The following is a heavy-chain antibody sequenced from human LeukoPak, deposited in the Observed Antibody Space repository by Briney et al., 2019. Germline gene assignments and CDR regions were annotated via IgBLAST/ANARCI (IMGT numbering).Heavy chain of an antibody. J-gene: IGHJ4*02. D-gene: IGHD1-26*01. CDR3: ARGSYSGSYSDIFDY. CDR1: GFTFSSYW. V-gene: IGHV3-7*03. Sequence: TGGSLRLSCAASGFTFSSYWMSWVRQAPGKGLEWVANIKQDGSEKYYVDSVKGRFTISRDNAKNSLYLQMNSLRAEDTAVYYCARGSYSGSYSDIFDYWGQGTLVTVSS. CDR2: IKQDGSEK.